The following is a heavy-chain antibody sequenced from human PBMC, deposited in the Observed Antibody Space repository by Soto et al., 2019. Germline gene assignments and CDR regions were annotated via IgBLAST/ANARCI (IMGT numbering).Heavy chain of an antibody. CDR3: ARGSKWIVVVPPLDY. CDR1: GFTFSSYA. D-gene: IGHD3-22*01. J-gene: IGHJ4*02. V-gene: IGHV3-30-3*01. CDR2: ISYDGSNK. Sequence: GGSLRLSCAASGFTFSSYAMHWVRQAPGKGLEWVAVISYDGSNKYYADSVKGRFTISRDNSKNTLYLQMNSLRAEDTAVYYCARGSKWIVVVPPLDYWGQGTLVTVSS.